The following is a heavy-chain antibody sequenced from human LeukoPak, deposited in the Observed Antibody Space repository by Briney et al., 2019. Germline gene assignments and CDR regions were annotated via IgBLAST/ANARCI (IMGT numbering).Heavy chain of an antibody. V-gene: IGHV1-2*02. Sequence: ASVKVSCKASGYXFTGYYIHWVRQAPGQGLEWMGWINPNSGGTNYAQKFQGRVTMTRDTSISTAYMELSRLRSDDTAVYYCARTRSLMITFGGVIGIDLFDYWGQGTLVTVSS. CDR3: ARTRSLMITFGGVIGIDLFDY. CDR1: GYXFTGYY. CDR2: INPNSGGT. J-gene: IGHJ4*02. D-gene: IGHD3-16*02.